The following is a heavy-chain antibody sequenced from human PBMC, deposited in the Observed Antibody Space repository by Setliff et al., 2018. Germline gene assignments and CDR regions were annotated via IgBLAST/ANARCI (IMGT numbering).Heavy chain of an antibody. CDR1: GYTFTDYA. Sequence: ASVKVSCKASGYTFTDYAMHWVRQAPGQRLEWMGWINPGNGNTKYSQKFQGGVTITRDTSASTAYMELSSLRSEDTAVYYCARDKGYDSSGYYFYYYYYMDVWGKGTTVTVSS. CDR2: INPGNGNT. J-gene: IGHJ6*03. CDR3: ARDKGYDSSGYYFYYYYYMDV. D-gene: IGHD3-22*01. V-gene: IGHV1-3*01.